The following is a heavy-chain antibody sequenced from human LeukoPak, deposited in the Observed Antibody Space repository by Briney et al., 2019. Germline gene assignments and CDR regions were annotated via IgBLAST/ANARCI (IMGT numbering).Heavy chain of an antibody. V-gene: IGHV3-13*05. Sequence: GGSLRLSCAASGFSFSNYDIHWVCQGTGQGLEWGSGIGTASDPYYAGSVKGRFTISRENARHSLYLQMNSLRAGDTAVYYCARGSAVVGATGYYNGMDVWGQGTTVTVSS. CDR3: ARGSAVVGATGYYNGMDV. CDR2: IGTASDP. J-gene: IGHJ6*02. CDR1: GFSFSNYD. D-gene: IGHD1-26*01.